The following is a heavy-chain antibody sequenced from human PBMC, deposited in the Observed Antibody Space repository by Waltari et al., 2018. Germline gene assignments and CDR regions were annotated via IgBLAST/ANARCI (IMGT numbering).Heavy chain of an antibody. J-gene: IGHJ4*02. Sequence: QVQLQESGLRLVKSSETLAPPGPVSLVSILCSYGSWVRQPAGKRLEWIGRIYSSGSSDYNPSLKSRVTMSVDTSKNHFSLKLTSVTAADTAVYYCARVGSGWYGGEFDYWGQGALVTVSS. CDR2: IYSSGSS. V-gene: IGHV4-4*07. CDR3: ARVGSGWYGGEFDY. CDR1: LVSILCSY. D-gene: IGHD6-19*01.